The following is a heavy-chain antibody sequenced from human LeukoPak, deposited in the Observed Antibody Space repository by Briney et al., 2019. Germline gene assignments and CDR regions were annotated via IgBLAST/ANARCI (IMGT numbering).Heavy chain of an antibody. CDR1: GGSIGTYY. J-gene: IGHJ4*02. V-gene: IGHV4-4*07. CDR2: IFTTGGA. D-gene: IGHD7-27*01. Sequence: SETLSLTCTVSGGSIGTYYWSWIRQPAGKGLEWIGRIFTTGGANYNPSLKSRVTMSLDTSKNLFSLKLNSVTAADTAVYYCVRDGPSWGLLWRQGALVTVSS. CDR3: VRDGPSWGLL.